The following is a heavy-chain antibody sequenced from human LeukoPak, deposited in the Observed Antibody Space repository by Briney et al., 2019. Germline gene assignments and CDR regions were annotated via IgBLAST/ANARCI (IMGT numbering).Heavy chain of an antibody. Sequence: ASVKVSCKVSGYTLNELSMHWVRQAPGEGLEWMGGFDPEDGETIYAQKFRGRVTMTEDTSTDTAYMELSSLRSEDTAVYYCATDRSCPDSGGSCYSEVYWGQGTLVTVSS. CDR1: GYTLNELS. CDR2: FDPEDGET. CDR3: ATDRSCPDSGGSCYSEVY. J-gene: IGHJ4*02. D-gene: IGHD2-15*01. V-gene: IGHV1-24*01.